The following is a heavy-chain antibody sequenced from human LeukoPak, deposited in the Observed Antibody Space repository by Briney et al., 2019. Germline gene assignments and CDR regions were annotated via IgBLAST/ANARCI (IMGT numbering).Heavy chain of an antibody. CDR3: ARGYGRYFDY. Sequence: SETLSLTCTVSNGSISSFYWTWIRQPPGKGLVWIGYIYYTGTTDYNPSLKSRVTISVDTSKNQFSLKLSSVTAADTAVYYCARGYGRYFDYWGQGTLVTVSS. D-gene: IGHD5-18*01. J-gene: IGHJ4*02. V-gene: IGHV4-59*01. CDR1: NGSISSFY. CDR2: IYYTGTT.